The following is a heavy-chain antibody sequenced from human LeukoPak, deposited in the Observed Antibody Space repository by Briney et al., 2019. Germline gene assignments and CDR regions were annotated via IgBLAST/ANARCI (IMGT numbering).Heavy chain of an antibody. V-gene: IGHV3-23*01. CDR2: ISGSGGST. CDR1: GFTFSNYD. J-gene: IGHJ4*02. Sequence: PGGSLRLSCVGSGFTFSNYDMSWVRQAPGKGLEWVSAISGSGGSTYYADSVKGRFTISRDNSKNTLYLQMNSLRAEDTAVYYCAKEDDSSGYYYSGYFDYWGQGTLVTVSS. CDR3: AKEDDSSGYYYSGYFDY. D-gene: IGHD3-22*01.